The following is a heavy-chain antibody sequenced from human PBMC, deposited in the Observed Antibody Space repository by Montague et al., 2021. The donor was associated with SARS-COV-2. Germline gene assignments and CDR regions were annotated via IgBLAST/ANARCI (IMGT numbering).Heavy chain of an antibody. V-gene: IGHV4-59*13. CDR1: GGSISTYY. Sequence: SETLSLTCSVSGGSISTYYWSWIRQPPGKGLEWIGYVSFSGDTIYNPSLKGRVTISVDTSKHQFSLGLSSVTAAATAVYYCARDRAYDSSGYPFPHYFFDYWGQGALVIVSS. CDR2: VSFSGDT. CDR3: ARDRAYDSSGYPFPHYFFDY. J-gene: IGHJ4*02. D-gene: IGHD3-22*01.